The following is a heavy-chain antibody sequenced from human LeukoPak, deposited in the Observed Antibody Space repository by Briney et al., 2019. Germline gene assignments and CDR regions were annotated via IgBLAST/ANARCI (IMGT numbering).Heavy chain of an antibody. Sequence: GGSLRFSCAASGFTFTDYGIHWVPQAPGKGLEWVAFIRYDGTIKYYADSVKGRFTISRDNSRNTLYLQMNSLRTEDTAVYYCAKEGTASKPSDLDYWGQGTLVTVSS. V-gene: IGHV3-30*02. CDR1: GFTFTDYG. D-gene: IGHD1-1*01. CDR3: AKEGTASKPSDLDY. J-gene: IGHJ4*02. CDR2: IRYDGTIK.